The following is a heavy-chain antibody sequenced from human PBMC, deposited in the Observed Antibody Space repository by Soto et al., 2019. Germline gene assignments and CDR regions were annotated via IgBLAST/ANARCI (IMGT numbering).Heavy chain of an antibody. J-gene: IGHJ4*02. CDR2: IVVGSGNT. V-gene: IGHV1-58*01. CDR3: ARDGYCSGGSCYYFDY. Sequence: SVKVSCKASGFTFTSSAVQWVRQARGQRLEWIGWIVVGSGNTNYAQKFRERVTITRDISTSTAYMELSSLRSEDTAVYYCARDGYCSGGSCYYFDYWGQGTLVTVSS. CDR1: GFTFTSSA. D-gene: IGHD2-15*01.